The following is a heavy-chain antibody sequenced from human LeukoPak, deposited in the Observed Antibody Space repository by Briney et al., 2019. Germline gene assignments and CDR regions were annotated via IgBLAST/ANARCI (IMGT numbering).Heavy chain of an antibody. Sequence: PGGPLRLSCAASGFTCSSYGMHWVRQAPGKGLEWVAFIRYDGSNKYYADSVKGRFTISRDNSKNTLYLQMNSLRAEDTAVYYCAKEQQYYYDSSVDYWGQGTLVTVSS. CDR2: IRYDGSNK. J-gene: IGHJ4*02. D-gene: IGHD3-22*01. CDR3: AKEQQYYYDSSVDY. CDR1: GFTCSSYG. V-gene: IGHV3-30*02.